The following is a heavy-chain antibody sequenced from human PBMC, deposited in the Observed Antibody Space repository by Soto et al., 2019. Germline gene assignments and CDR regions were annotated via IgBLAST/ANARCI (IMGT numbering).Heavy chain of an antibody. CDR1: GFTFSSYA. Sequence: EVQLLESGGGLVQPGGSLRLSCAASGFTFSSYAMSWVRQAPGKGLEWVSAISGSGGSTYYADSVKGRFTISRDNSKKTLYLQMHSLRAEDTAVYYCAKVRDCSGGSFGRGAFDIWVQGTMVTVSS. J-gene: IGHJ3*02. CDR3: AKVRDCSGGSFGRGAFDI. V-gene: IGHV3-23*01. D-gene: IGHD2-15*01. CDR2: ISGSGGST.